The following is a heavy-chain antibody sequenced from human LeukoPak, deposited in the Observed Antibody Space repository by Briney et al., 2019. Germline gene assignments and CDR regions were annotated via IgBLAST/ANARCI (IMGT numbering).Heavy chain of an antibody. V-gene: IGHV3-20*04. Sequence: GGSLRLSCIPSGFIFYDFGMAWVRHRPGKGLEWVSNINWNSGSIGYADSVKGRFTVSRDNAKNSLYLQMNSLRAEDTAVYSCAKVALLGYCTTASCPLDYWGQGTLVTVSS. CDR2: INWNSGSI. CDR3: AKVALLGYCTTASCPLDY. J-gene: IGHJ4*02. CDR1: GFIFYDFG. D-gene: IGHD2-2*01.